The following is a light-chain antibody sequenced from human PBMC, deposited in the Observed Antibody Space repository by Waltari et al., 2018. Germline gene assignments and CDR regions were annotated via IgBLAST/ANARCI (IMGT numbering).Light chain of an antibody. CDR2: TSS. Sequence: DIQMTQSPSSLSASIGDRVTITCRASQKIKAYVNWYQQKPGRAPSFLIYTSSTLQTGVPSRFSATGYDTDFTLTISSLQPEDMATYYCQQSFSIPVTFGGGTKVEF. CDR3: QQSFSIPVT. V-gene: IGKV1-39*01. J-gene: IGKJ4*01. CDR1: QKIKAY.